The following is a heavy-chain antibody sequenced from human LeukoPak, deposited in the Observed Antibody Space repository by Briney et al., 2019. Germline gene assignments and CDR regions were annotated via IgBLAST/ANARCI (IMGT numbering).Heavy chain of an antibody. J-gene: IGHJ4*02. CDR3: ARGSVTAIRGGPGGV. CDR1: GGSFSGYY. V-gene: IGHV4-34*01. D-gene: IGHD2-21*02. Sequence: SETLSLTCAVYGGSFSGYYWSWIRQPPGKGLEWIGEINHSGSTNYNPSLKSRVTISVDTSKNQFSLKLSSVSAADTAVYYCARGSVTAIRGGPGGVWGQGTLVTVSS. CDR2: INHSGST.